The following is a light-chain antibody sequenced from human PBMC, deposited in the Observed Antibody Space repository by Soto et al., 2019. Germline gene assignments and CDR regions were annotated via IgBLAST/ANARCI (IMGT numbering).Light chain of an antibody. CDR2: RNN. J-gene: IGLJ2*01. CDR3: AAWDDSLSGVL. CDR1: SSNIGSNY. V-gene: IGLV1-47*01. Sequence: QSALTQPTSASGTPGQRVTISCSGSSSNIGSNYVYWYQQIPGTAPKLLIYRNNQRPSGVPDRFSGSKSGTSASLAISGLRSEDEADYSCAAWDDSLSGVLFGGGTKLTVL.